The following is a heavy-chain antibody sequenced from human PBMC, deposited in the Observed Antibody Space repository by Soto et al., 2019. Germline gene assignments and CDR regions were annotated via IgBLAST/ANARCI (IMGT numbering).Heavy chain of an antibody. Sequence: ASVTVACQASGGTFIPYTINWVRQATGQGLEWMGWIIAYNGNTNYAQKLQGRVTMTTDTSTSTAYMELRSLRSDDTAVYYCARGEVGATNWFDPWGQGTLVTVS. CDR3: ARGEVGATNWFDP. D-gene: IGHD1-26*01. V-gene: IGHV1-18*01. J-gene: IGHJ5*02. CDR2: IIAYNGNT. CDR1: GGTFIPYT.